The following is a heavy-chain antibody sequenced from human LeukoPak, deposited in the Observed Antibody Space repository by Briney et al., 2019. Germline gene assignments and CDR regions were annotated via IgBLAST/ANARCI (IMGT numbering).Heavy chain of an antibody. V-gene: IGHV3-21*01. D-gene: IGHD3-10*01. CDR1: GFTFSIYS. Sequence: PGGSLRLSCAASGFTFSIYSMNWVRQAPGKGLEWVSSVSSSSRYIYYADSVKGRFTISRDNAKNSLYLQMNSLRAEDTAVYYCARGAYGSGSYYNDYWGQGTLVTVSS. CDR3: ARGAYGSGSYYNDY. CDR2: VSSSSRYI. J-gene: IGHJ4*02.